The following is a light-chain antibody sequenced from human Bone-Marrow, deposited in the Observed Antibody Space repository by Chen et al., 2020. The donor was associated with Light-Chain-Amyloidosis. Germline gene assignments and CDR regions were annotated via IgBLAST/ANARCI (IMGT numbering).Light chain of an antibody. Sequence: EIVMTQSPATLSLSPGERATLSCGGSQGLNNKLAWYQQKPGQAPRLLIYDASTRATDIPSRFRGSGSGTEFTLTITSLTSEDFALYYCQQYNDWPLTCGGGTKVE. CDR1: QGLNNK. CDR3: QQYNDWPLT. CDR2: DAS. J-gene: IGKJ4*01. V-gene: IGKV3-15*01.